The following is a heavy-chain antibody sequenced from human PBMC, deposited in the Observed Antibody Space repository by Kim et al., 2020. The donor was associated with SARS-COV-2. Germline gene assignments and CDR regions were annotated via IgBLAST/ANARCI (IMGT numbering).Heavy chain of an antibody. CDR2: IYHSGST. CDR3: ARGAGYSGYLDLDY. D-gene: IGHD5-12*01. V-gene: IGHV4-4*02. Sequence: SETLSLTCAVSGGSISSSNWWSWVRQPPGKGLEWIGEIYHSGSTNYNPSLKSRVTISVDKSKNQFSLKLSSVTAADTAVYYCARGAGYSGYLDLDYWGQGTLVTVSS. CDR1: GGSISSSNW. J-gene: IGHJ4*02.